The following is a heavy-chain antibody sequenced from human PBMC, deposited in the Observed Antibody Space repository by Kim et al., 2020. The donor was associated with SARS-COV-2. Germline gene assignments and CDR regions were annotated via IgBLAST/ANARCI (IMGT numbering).Heavy chain of an antibody. V-gene: IGHV3-7*05. CDR3: RRGHYDS. Sequence: GGSLRLSCVGSGLTFTNFWLSWVRQAPGRGLEGVANIEENGGERFYADAVKGRFIISRDNARNAVYLQMNYLRVDDTAVYYCRRGHYDSWGQGTLVTVSS. J-gene: IGHJ5*01. CDR2: IEENGGER. CDR1: GLTFTNFW.